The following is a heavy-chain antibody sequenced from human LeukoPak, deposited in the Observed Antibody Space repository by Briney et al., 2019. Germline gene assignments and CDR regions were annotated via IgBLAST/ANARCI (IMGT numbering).Heavy chain of an antibody. Sequence: GGSLRLSCAASGFNLSNYGMHWVRQAPGKGLEWVAVISYDGSNKYYADSVKGRFTISRDNSKNTLYLQMNSLRAEDTAVYYCARDRGISGGYYDSSGLYNWLDPWGQGTLVTVSS. V-gene: IGHV3-30*19. J-gene: IGHJ5*02. D-gene: IGHD3-22*01. CDR1: GFNLSNYG. CDR3: ARDRGISGGYYDSSGLYNWLDP. CDR2: ISYDGSNK.